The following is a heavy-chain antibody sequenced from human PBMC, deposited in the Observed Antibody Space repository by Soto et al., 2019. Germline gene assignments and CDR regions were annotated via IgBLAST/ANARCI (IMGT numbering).Heavy chain of an antibody. CDR3: ARDYKGITRVRGVIRAATWFDP. V-gene: IGHV3-30-3*01. CDR1: GFTFSSYA. Sequence: PGGSLRLSCAASGFTFSSYAMHWVRQAPGKGLEWVAVISYDGSNKYYADSVKGRFTISRDNSKNTLYLQMNSLRSEDTAVYYCARDYKGITRVRGVIRAATWFDPWGQGTLVTVSS. CDR2: ISYDGSNK. J-gene: IGHJ5*02. D-gene: IGHD3-10*01.